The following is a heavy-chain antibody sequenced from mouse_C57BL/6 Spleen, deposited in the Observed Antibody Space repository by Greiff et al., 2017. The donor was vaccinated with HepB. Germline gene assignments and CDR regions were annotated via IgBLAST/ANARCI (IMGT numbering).Heavy chain of an antibody. D-gene: IGHD1-1*01. V-gene: IGHV1-82*01. CDR1: GHAFSSSW. CDR2: IYPGDGDT. J-gene: IGHJ2*01. Sequence: QVQLQQSGPELVKPGASVKISCKASGHAFSSSWMNWVKQRPGKGLEWIGRIYPGDGDTNYNGKFKGKATLTADKSSSTAYMQLSSLTSEDSAVYFCARVYYYGSSYGRGFDYWGQGTTLTVSS. CDR3: ARVYYYGSSYGRGFDY.